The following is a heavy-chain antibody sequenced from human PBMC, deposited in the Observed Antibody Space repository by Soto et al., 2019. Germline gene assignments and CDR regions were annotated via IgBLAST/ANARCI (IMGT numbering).Heavy chain of an antibody. Sequence: SETLSLTCTVSGGSISSGGYYWSWIRQHPGKGLEWIGYIYYSGSTYYNPSLKSRVTISVDTSKNQFSLKLSSVTAADTAVYYCARSDFWRGYTDYWGQGTLVTVS. CDR1: GGSISSGGYY. CDR2: IYYSGST. V-gene: IGHV4-31*03. CDR3: ARSDFWRGYTDY. D-gene: IGHD3-3*01. J-gene: IGHJ4*02.